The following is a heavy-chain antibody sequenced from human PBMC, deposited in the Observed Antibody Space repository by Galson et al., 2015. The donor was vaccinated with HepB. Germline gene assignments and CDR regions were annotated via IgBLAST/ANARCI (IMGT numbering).Heavy chain of an antibody. J-gene: IGHJ4*02. CDR3: ARVADADYGDHSHFDY. CDR2: ISTSSLYT. V-gene: IGHV3-11*06. D-gene: IGHD4-17*01. Sequence: SLRLSCAVSGFTLSDYYMSWIRQAPGKGLEWISYISTSSLYTNYADSVQGRFTIARDNAKNSLYLQISSARAEDTALYYCARVADADYGDHSHFDYCGQGTLVTVSS. CDR1: GFTLSDYY.